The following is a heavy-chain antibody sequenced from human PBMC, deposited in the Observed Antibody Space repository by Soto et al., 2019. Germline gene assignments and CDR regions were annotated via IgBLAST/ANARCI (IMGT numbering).Heavy chain of an antibody. D-gene: IGHD3-22*01. CDR3: AKSHITMKVVVSIEY. J-gene: IGHJ4*02. V-gene: IGHV3-23*01. CDR2: ISGSGGST. Sequence: PVGSLRLSCASSVCTFSSYSMSWVRHSPGKWLEWVSAISGSGGSTYYADSVKGRFTISRDNSKNTLYLQMNSLRAEDTAVYYCAKSHITMKVVVSIEYRGQGSRVAV. CDR1: VCTFSSYS.